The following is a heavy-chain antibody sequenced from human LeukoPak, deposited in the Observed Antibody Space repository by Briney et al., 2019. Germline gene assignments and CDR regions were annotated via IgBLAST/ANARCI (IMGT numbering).Heavy chain of an antibody. J-gene: IGHJ4*02. CDR1: GGSISSSNW. CDR3: ASRPIGSGYDSSGYYFN. CDR2: IYHSGST. V-gene: IGHV4-4*02. Sequence: SETLSLTCAVSGGSISSSNWWSWVRQPPGKGLEWIGEIYHSGSTNYNPSLKSRVTISVDKSKNQFSLKLSSVTAADTAVYYCASRPIGSGYDSSGYYFNWGQGTLVTVSS. D-gene: IGHD3-22*01.